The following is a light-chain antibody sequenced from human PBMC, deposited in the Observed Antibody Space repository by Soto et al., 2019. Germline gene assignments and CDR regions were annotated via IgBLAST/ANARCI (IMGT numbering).Light chain of an antibody. V-gene: IGLV2-14*02. CDR2: EAT. CDR1: SGDVGTYDL. CDR3: SSYAISSSLII. J-gene: IGLJ2*01. Sequence: QAVVTQPASVSGSPGQSITISCTGTSGDVGTYDLVSWYQHHPGAAPKLMIYEATRRPSGISNRFSGSKSGNTASLTISGLRAEDEADYYCSSYAISSSLIIFGGGTKLTVL.